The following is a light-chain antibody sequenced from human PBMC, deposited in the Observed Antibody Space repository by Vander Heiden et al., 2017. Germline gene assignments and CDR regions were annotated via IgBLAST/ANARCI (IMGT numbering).Light chain of an antibody. CDR3: SSYAGSNNYV. V-gene: IGLV2-8*01. CDR1: SSDVGGYNY. CDR2: EVT. J-gene: IGLJ1*01. Sequence: HSALSQPPSASAAPGQSVTITCTGTSSDVGGYNYVSWYQQHPAKAPKLMIYEVTTRPSGVPDRFSGSKSGNTASLTVSELQAEDEDDYYCSSYAGSNNYVFGTGTKVTVL.